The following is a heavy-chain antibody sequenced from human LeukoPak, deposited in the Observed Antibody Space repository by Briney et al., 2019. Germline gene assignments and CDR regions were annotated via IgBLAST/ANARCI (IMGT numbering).Heavy chain of an antibody. CDR1: GGSINSGSYY. V-gene: IGHV4-34*01. D-gene: IGHD6-6*01. CDR3: ARSNRPSTVQRYSSSRGTSNWFDP. J-gene: IGHJ5*02. CDR2: INHSGST. Sequence: SETLSLTCAVSGGSINSGSYYWSWIRQPPGKGLEWIGEINHSGSTNYNPSLKSRVTISVDTSKNQFSLKLSSVTAADTAVYYCARSNRPSTVQRYSSSRGTSNWFDPWGQGTLVTVSS.